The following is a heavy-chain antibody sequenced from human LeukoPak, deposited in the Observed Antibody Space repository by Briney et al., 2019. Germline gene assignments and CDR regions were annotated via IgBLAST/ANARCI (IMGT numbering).Heavy chain of an antibody. J-gene: IGHJ4*02. CDR1: GFTFDDYD. D-gene: IGHD3-10*01. Sequence: PGGSLRLSCAASGFTFDDYDMSCVRQSPGKGLEWVSGINWNGGSTGYADSVKGRFTISRDNAKNSLYLQMNSLRAEDTALYHCARTYYYGSGSDYWGQGTLVTVSS. V-gene: IGHV3-20*01. CDR2: INWNGGST. CDR3: ARTYYYGSGSDY.